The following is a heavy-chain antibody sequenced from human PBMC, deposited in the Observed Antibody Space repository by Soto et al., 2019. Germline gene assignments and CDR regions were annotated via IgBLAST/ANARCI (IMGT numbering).Heavy chain of an antibody. J-gene: IGHJ5*02. CDR3: AREYGDLDWFDP. D-gene: IGHD4-17*01. V-gene: IGHV3-48*02. Sequence: EVQLVESGGGLVQPGGSLRLSCAASGFTFSSYSMNWVRQAPGKGLEWVSYIDSSSGTIYYADSVKGRFTISRDNAKNALYLQMNSLRDEDTAGYYCAREYGDLDWFDPWGQGTLVTVSS. CDR1: GFTFSSYS. CDR2: IDSSSGTI.